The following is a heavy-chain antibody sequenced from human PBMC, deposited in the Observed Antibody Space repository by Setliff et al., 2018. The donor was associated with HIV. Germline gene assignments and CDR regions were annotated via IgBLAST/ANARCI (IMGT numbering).Heavy chain of an antibody. CDR2: IYYVGST. D-gene: IGHD3-3*01. V-gene: IGHV4-39*01. CDR3: AGGFWSGPLFDP. Sequence: PSETLSLTCNVSGDSIRSRSFYWAWIRQTPGERPEWIGTIYYVGSTYYNPYLKSRTSISVDPSKNQFSLKLYSVTAAGTAVYYCAGGFWSGPLFDPLGRGTLVTVSS. J-gene: IGHJ5*01. CDR1: GDSIRSRSFY.